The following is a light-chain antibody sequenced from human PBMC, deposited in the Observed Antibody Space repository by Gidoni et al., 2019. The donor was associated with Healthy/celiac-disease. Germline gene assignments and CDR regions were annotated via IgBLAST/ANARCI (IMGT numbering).Light chain of an antibody. J-gene: IGKJ1*01. CDR3: QQYGSSPT. Sequence: EIVLPQSPGTLSLSPGERATLSCSASQSFSSSYLAWYQQKPGQAPRLLIYGASSRATGIPDRFSGSGSGIDFTLNISRLEPEDFAVYYCQQYGSSPTFGQGTKVEIK. V-gene: IGKV3-20*01. CDR2: GAS. CDR1: QSFSSSY.